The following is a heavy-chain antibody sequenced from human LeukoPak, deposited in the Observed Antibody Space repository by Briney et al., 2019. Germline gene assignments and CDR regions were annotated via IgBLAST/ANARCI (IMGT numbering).Heavy chain of an antibody. CDR3: ARYRGDYGGSFDH. CDR1: GFTFSDYY. D-gene: IGHD4-23*01. J-gene: IGHJ4*02. Sequence: GGSLRLSCAASGFTFSDYYMSWIRQAPGKGLEWVSYISTSGSTKYYADTVKGRVTMSRDNAKNSLSLQMNSLRAEDTAVYYCARYRGDYGGSFDHWGQGTLVTVSS. V-gene: IGHV3-11*01. CDR2: ISTSGSTK.